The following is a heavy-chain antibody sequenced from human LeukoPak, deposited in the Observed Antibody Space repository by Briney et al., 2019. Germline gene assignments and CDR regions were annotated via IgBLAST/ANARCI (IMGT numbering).Heavy chain of an antibody. V-gene: IGHV4-34*01. D-gene: IGHD6-13*01. CDR2: INHSGST. CDR3: ARDLGYSSSWFRPLDMDV. Sequence: SETLSLSCAVYGGSFSGYYWSWIRQPPGKGLEWIGEINHSGSTNYNPSLKSRVTISVDTSKNLFSLKLSSVTAADTAVYYCARDLGYSSSWFRPLDMDVWGQGTTVTVSS. CDR1: GGSFSGYY. J-gene: IGHJ6*02.